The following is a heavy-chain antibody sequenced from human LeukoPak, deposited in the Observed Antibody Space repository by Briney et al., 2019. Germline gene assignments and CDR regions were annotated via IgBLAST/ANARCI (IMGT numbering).Heavy chain of an antibody. Sequence: GGSLRLSCEGSGFTFSSYNMNWVRQAPEKGLEWISYISSGSSSIFYADSVRGRFTISRDDATSSLYLQMTSLRVEDTAIYYCSSDIWGLFGTPGINWGQGTLVTVSS. CDR1: GFTFSSYN. CDR2: ISSGSSSI. CDR3: SSDIWGLFGTPGIN. D-gene: IGHD2-21*01. J-gene: IGHJ4*02. V-gene: IGHV3-48*01.